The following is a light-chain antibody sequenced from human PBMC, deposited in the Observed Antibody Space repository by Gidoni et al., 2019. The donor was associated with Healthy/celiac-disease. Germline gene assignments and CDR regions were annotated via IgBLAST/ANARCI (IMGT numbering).Light chain of an antibody. J-gene: IGKJ3*01. CDR1: QSVLYSSNNKNY. CDR3: QQYYGTPPT. Sequence: DIVMTQSPDSLAASPGERATINCKSSQSVLYSSNNKNYLAWYQQKPRQPPQPLIYWAATQASGVPDRFSGSGSGTDYTLTISSLQAEDVAVYYCQQYYGTPPTFGPGTKVDIK. V-gene: IGKV4-1*01. CDR2: WAA.